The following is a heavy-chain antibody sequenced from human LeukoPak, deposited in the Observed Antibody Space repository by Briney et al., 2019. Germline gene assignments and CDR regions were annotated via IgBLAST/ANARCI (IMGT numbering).Heavy chain of an antibody. V-gene: IGHV4-34*01. J-gene: IGHJ6*04. CDR3: ARGYGSGSYYHV. Sequence: SETLSLTCAVYGGSFSGYYWSWIRQPRGKGLEWIGEINRGGSTNYNPSLKSRVTISVDTSKNQFSLKMSSLTAADTAVYYCARGYGSGSYYHVWGKGTTVTVSS. CDR1: GGSFSGYY. D-gene: IGHD3-10*01. CDR2: INRGGST.